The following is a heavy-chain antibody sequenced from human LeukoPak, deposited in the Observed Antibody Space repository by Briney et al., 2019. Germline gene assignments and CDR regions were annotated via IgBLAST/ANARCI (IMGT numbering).Heavy chain of an antibody. V-gene: IGHV3-30*02. CDR1: GFTFSSYG. J-gene: IGHJ4*02. Sequence: GGSLRLSCAASGFTFSSYGMHWVRQAPGKGLEWVAVIWYDGSNKYYADSVKGRFTISRDNSKNSLYLQMNSLRPEDTAVFYCAKEGRDCSGGSCHFDYWGQGTLVTVSS. D-gene: IGHD2-15*01. CDR2: IWYDGSNK. CDR3: AKEGRDCSGGSCHFDY.